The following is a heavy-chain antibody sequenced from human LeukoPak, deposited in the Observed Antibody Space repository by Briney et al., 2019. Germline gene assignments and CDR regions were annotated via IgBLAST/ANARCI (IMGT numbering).Heavy chain of an antibody. CDR2: ISYDGSSA. CDR1: GFTFNAYA. Sequence: PGTSLRLSCAASGFTFNAYAMHWVRQPPGKGLEWVAVISYDGSSANYADSVRGRFTVSRDNSKNIVYLELQTLTTDDTAVFYCARDWGDLLAFGPWGQGTLVIVSS. CDR3: ARDWGDLLAFGP. J-gene: IGHJ5*02. D-gene: IGHD3-3*01. V-gene: IGHV3-30*03.